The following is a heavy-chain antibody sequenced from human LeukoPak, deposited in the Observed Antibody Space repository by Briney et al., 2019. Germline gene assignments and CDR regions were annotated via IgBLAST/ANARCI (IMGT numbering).Heavy chain of an antibody. CDR1: GFTFSSYW. CDR3: ARFLDGSATPFDY. CDR2: VYSGGST. D-gene: IGHD3-22*01. J-gene: IGHJ4*02. V-gene: IGHV3-53*01. Sequence: QPGGSLRLSCAASGFTFSSYWMSWVRQAPGKGLEWVSVVYSGGSTNYADSVKGRFTISRDNSKNTLYLQMNSLRAEDTAVYYCARFLDGSATPFDYWGQGTLVTVSS.